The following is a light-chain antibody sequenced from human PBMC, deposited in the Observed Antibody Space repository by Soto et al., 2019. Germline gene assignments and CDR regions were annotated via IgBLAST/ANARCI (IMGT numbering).Light chain of an antibody. CDR1: SSNIGSNT. Sequence: QSVLTQPPSASGTPGQRVTMSCSGSSSNIGSNTVNWYQQLPGTAPKLLIDSNNQRPSGVPDRISVSKSGTSAALAISGLQSEDEADYYCATWDDSLTGLVFGGGTKLTVL. CDR3: ATWDDSLTGLV. J-gene: IGLJ2*01. CDR2: SNN. V-gene: IGLV1-44*01.